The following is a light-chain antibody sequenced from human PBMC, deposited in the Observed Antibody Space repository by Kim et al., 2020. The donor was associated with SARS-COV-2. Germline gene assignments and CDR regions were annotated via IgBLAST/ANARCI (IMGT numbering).Light chain of an antibody. Sequence: SYELTQPPSLSVSPGQTARITCSGDALPKQYAYWYQQKPGQAPVLVIYKDIKRPSGIPERFSGSSSGTTVTLTISGVQAEDEADYYCQSADSSRSYVFGTGTKVTVL. J-gene: IGLJ1*01. CDR2: KDI. CDR1: ALPKQY. CDR3: QSADSSRSYV. V-gene: IGLV3-25*03.